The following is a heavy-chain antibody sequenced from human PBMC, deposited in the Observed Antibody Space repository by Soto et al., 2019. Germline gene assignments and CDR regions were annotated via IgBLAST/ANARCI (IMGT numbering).Heavy chain of an antibody. D-gene: IGHD3-22*01. CDR3: ARGGAYYYDSSGYFNEAFDI. V-gene: IGHV4-30-2*01. CDR2: IYHSGST. CDR1: GGSISSDYYS. Sequence: SETLSLTCAVSGGSISSDYYSWSWIRQPPGKGLDWIGYIYHSGSTYYSPSLKSRVTISIDMSKNQFSLKLSFVTAADTAVYYCARGGAYYYDSSGYFNEAFDIWGQGTMVTVSS. J-gene: IGHJ3*02.